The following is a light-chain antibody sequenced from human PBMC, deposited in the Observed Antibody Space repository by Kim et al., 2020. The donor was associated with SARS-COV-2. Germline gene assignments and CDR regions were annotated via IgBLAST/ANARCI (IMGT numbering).Light chain of an antibody. Sequence: DIVMTQSPDSLAVSLGERATINCKSSQSVLSIFNNKDYLSWYQQKPGQPPKLLIHWASTRESEVPDRFSGSGSGTDFTLTISSLQAEDVAVYYCHQYYTTPQTFGQGTKVDIK. CDR2: WAS. V-gene: IGKV4-1*01. CDR3: HQYYTTPQT. J-gene: IGKJ1*01. CDR1: QSVLSIFNNKDY.